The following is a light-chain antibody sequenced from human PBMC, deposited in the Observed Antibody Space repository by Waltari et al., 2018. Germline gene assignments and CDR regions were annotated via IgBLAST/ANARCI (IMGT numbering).Light chain of an antibody. CDR2: GAS. V-gene: IGKV3-15*01. Sequence: EIVMTQSPATLSVSPGERATLSCRASQSVSSNLAWYQQKPDQAPRHLIYGASTRATGIPARFSGSGSGTEFTLTISSLQSEDFAVYYCQQYNNWPPDSFGQGTKLEIK. CDR1: QSVSSN. CDR3: QQYNNWPPDS. J-gene: IGKJ2*03.